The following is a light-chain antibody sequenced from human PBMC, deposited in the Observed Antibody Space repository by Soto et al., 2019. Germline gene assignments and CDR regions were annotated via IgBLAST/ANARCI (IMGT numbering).Light chain of an antibody. J-gene: IGKJ4*01. CDR1: QSISRSD. CDR2: ATS. Sequence: EIVLTQSPGTVSLSPGESATLSCRASQSISRSDLAWYQHRPGQSPRLLIYATSSRANGIPVRFTGGGSGTGFTLTISRLEPEDSAVYYCQQYGTSPTFGGGTKVEIK. CDR3: QQYGTSPT. V-gene: IGKV3-20*01.